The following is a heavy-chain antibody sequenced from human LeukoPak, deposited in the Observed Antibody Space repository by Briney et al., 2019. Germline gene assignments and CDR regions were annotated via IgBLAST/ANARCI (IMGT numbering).Heavy chain of an antibody. J-gene: IGHJ4*02. Sequence: GGSLRLSCAASGFTFSSYWMSWVRQAPGKGLEWVANIKQDGSEKYYVDSVKGRFTISRDNAKNSLYLQMNSLRAEDTAVYYCARAGGVDILTGYLDYWGQGTLVTVSS. CDR3: ARAGGVDILTGYLDY. CDR1: GFTFSSYW. V-gene: IGHV3-7*01. D-gene: IGHD3-9*01. CDR2: IKQDGSEK.